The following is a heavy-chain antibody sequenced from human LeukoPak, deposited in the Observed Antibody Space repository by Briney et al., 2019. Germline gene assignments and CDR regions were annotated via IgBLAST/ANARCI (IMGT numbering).Heavy chain of an antibody. CDR2: FDPEDGET. Sequence: ASVKVSCKASGGTFSSYAISWVRQAPGQGLEWMGGFDPEDGETIYAQKFQGRVTMTEDTSTDTAYMELSSLRSEDTAVYYCATKGDMSTGYSSSRYTYWGQGTLVTVSS. CDR3: ATKGDMSTGYSSSRYTY. D-gene: IGHD6-13*01. CDR1: GGTFSSYA. V-gene: IGHV1-24*01. J-gene: IGHJ4*02.